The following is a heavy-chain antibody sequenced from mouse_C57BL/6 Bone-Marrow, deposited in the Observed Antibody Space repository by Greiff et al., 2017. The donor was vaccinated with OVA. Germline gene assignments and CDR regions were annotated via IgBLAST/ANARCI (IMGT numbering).Heavy chain of an antibody. CDR3: ARHYDGGGAWFAY. CDR2: IDPEDGET. V-gene: IGHV14-2*01. D-gene: IGHD1-2*01. J-gene: IGHJ3*01. CDR1: GFNIKDYY. Sequence: VQLQQSGAELVKPGASVKLSCTASGFNIKDYYMHWVKQRTEQGLEWIGRIDPEDGETKYAPKFQVKATITADTSSNTAYLQLSSLTSEDTAVYYCARHYDGGGAWFAYWGQGTLVTVSA.